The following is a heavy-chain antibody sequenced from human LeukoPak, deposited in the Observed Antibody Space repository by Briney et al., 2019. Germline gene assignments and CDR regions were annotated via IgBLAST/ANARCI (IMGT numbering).Heavy chain of an antibody. CDR1: GFTFSSYA. D-gene: IGHD7-27*01. V-gene: IGHV3-30-3*01. CDR2: ISYDGSNR. CDR3: ARDDVGPHGNWGHFDY. J-gene: IGHJ4*02. Sequence: GRSLRLSCAASGFTFSSYAMHWVRQAPGKGLEWVALISYDGSNRYYADSVKGRFTISRDNSKNTLSLQMNSLRAEDTAVYYCARDDVGPHGNWGHFDYWGQGTLVTVSS.